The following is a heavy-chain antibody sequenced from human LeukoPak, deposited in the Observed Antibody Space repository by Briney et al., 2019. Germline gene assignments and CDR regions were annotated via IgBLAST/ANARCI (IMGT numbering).Heavy chain of an antibody. D-gene: IGHD2-2*01. CDR1: GFTVSSNY. CDR3: ARSGYCSSTSCYQVYGMDV. CDR2: IYSGGST. Sequence: GGSLRLSCVASGFTVSSNYMSWVRQAPGKGLEWVSVIYSGGSTYYADSVKGRFTISRHNSKNTLYLQMNSLRAEDTAVYYCARSGYCSSTSCYQVYGMDVWGQGTTVTVSS. J-gene: IGHJ6*02. V-gene: IGHV3-53*04.